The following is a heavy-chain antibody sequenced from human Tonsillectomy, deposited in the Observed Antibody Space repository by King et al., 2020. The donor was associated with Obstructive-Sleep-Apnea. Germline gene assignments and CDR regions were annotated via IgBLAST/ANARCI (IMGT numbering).Heavy chain of an antibody. Sequence: VQLVESGGGLVHPGGSLRLSCAASGFAFSNFWMAWVRQAPGKGLEWVANIRRDGNERHYVDSMEGRFTISRDNTKNSLYLQMNSLRAEDTAVYYCARDSSGSLDYWGQGNLVTVSS. V-gene: IGHV3-7*03. CDR1: GFAFSNFW. J-gene: IGHJ4*02. D-gene: IGHD6-19*01. CDR2: IRRDGNER. CDR3: ARDSSGSLDY.